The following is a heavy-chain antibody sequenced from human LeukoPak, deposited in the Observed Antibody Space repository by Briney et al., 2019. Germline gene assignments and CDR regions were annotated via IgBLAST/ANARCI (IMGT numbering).Heavy chain of an antibody. CDR3: ARDQGSLTRSWYTGY. V-gene: IGHV1-2*06. CDR1: GYTFTGYH. J-gene: IGHJ4*02. D-gene: IGHD6-13*01. Sequence: GASVKVSCKASGYTFTGYHIHWVRQAPGQGLEWMGRINPYSGDTNFAQKSQGRVTMTRDTSITTAYMDLSSLTPDDTAVYFWARDQGSLTRSWYTGYWGQGTQVTVSS. CDR2: INPYSGDT.